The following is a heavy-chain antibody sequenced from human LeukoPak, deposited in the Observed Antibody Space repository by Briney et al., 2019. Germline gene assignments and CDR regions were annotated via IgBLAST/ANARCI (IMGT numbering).Heavy chain of an antibody. J-gene: IGHJ4*02. CDR3: ARGHLAAAGTGYFDY. CDR2: INHSGST. Sequence: KPSETLSLTCAVYGRSFSGYYWSWIRQPPGKGLEWIGEINHSGSTNYNPSLKSRVTISVDTSKNQFSLKLSSVTAADTAVYYCARGHLAAAGTGYFDYWGQGTLVTVSS. D-gene: IGHD6-13*01. CDR1: GRSFSGYY. V-gene: IGHV4-34*01.